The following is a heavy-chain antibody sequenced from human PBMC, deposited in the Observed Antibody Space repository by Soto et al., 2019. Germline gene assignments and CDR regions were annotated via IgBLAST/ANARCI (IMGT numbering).Heavy chain of an antibody. J-gene: IGHJ1*01. CDR2: VTQDDTER. CDR1: GFSLSGHG. V-gene: IGHV3-30*03. Sequence: QVQLVASGGGVVQPGRSLSLSCEASGFSLSGHGLHWVRQAPGRGLEWVAGVTQDDTERHYSDSVEGLFTITRDTSKNTSYMQMNSLRVEDMALYYCAREKNSGYYRTVASWGQGTLVIVSS. CDR3: AREKNSGYYRTVAS. D-gene: IGHD3-10*01.